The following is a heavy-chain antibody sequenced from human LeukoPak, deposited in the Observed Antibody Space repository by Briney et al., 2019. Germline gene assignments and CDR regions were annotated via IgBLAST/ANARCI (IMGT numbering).Heavy chain of an antibody. CDR2: IYYSGST. CDR3: ARDLDAVAGTYGYMDV. Sequence: SETLSLTCTVSGGSISSYYWSWIRQPPGKGLEWIGYIYYSGSTNYNPSLKSRVTISVDTSKNQFSLKLSSVTAADTAVYYCARDLDAVAGTYGYMDVWGKGTTVTISS. D-gene: IGHD6-19*01. V-gene: IGHV4-59*01. J-gene: IGHJ6*03. CDR1: GGSISSYY.